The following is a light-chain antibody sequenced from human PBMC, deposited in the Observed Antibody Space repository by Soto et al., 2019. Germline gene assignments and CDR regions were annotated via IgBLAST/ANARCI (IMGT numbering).Light chain of an antibody. Sequence: VLTQSPATLSLSPGERATLSCRASQSIHTSLAWYQQKSGKPPRLVIYDSTLRANGVPDRFGGSRSGTEFNLTINSLEPEDFAVYYCQQRNVWPPITFGQGTRLEI. V-gene: IGKV3-11*01. CDR1: QSIHTS. J-gene: IGKJ5*01. CDR3: QQRNVWPPIT. CDR2: DST.